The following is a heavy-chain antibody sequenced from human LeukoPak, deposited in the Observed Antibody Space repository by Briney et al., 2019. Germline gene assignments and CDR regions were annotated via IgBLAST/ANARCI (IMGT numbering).Heavy chain of an antibody. V-gene: IGHV4-31*03. CDR1: GGSISSGGYY. Sequence: SGTLSLTCTVSGGSISSGGYYWSWIRQHPGKGLEWIGYIYYSGSTYYNPSLKSRVTISVDTSKNQFSLKLSSVTAADTAVYYCARVPPWSSGWFDYWGQGTLVTVSS. D-gene: IGHD6-19*01. CDR3: ARVPPWSSGWFDY. J-gene: IGHJ4*02. CDR2: IYYSGST.